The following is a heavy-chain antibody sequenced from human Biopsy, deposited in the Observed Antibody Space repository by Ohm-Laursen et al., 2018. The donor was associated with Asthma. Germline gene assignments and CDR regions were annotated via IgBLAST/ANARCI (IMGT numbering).Heavy chain of an antibody. Sequence: SLRLSCAASGFTFSRHALHWVRQAPGKGLEWVAGIYYDGSRKYYTESVKGRFTISRDNSKNRLYLEMASLRAEDTAVYYCAKEVFPGWELRRGPENWGQGTLVTVSS. D-gene: IGHD1-26*01. CDR3: AKEVFPGWELRRGPEN. CDR1: GFTFSRHA. J-gene: IGHJ4*02. V-gene: IGHV3-30*18. CDR2: IYYDGSRK.